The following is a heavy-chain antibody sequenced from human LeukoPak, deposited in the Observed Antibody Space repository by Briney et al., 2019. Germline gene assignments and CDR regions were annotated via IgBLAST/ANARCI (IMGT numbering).Heavy chain of an antibody. D-gene: IGHD3-22*01. V-gene: IGHV3-21*01. CDR2: ITRSSIYI. J-gene: IGHJ4*02. CDR3: ARDRYDSSGYYGISDY. Sequence: PGGSLRLSCTASGFIFSSYSMNWVRQAPGKGLEWVSSITRSSIYIYYADSVKGRFTISRDNAKNSLFLQMNSLRAEDTAVYYCARDRYDSSGYYGISDYWGQGTLVTVSS. CDR1: GFIFSSYS.